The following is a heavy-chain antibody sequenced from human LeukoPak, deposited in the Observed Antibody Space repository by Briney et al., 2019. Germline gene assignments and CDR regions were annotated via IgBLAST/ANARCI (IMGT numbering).Heavy chain of an antibody. CDR1: GYTFDSHD. Sequence: ASVKVSCKASGYTFDSHDINWVRQATGQGLEWMGWMNPNSGNTAYAQKFQGRVTMTRNNSISTAYMELSSLGFDDTAVYYCTRGRATVTTHWFDPWGQGTLVTVSS. V-gene: IGHV1-8*01. J-gene: IGHJ5*02. CDR2: MNPNSGNT. D-gene: IGHD4-11*01. CDR3: TRGRATVTTHWFDP.